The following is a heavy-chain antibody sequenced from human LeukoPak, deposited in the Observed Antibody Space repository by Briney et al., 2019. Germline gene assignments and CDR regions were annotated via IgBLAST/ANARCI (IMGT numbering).Heavy chain of an antibody. CDR2: IYPGDSDV. D-gene: IGHD3-22*01. J-gene: IGHJ4*02. Sequence: GESLKISCKGSGYWFTNYWIGWVRQMPGKGLELMGSIYPGDSDVRYSPSFQGQVTISADKSFTTAYLQWRSLKASDTAIYYCARQGVYFTDSSAFYYWGQGTRVTVSS. CDR1: GYWFTNYW. CDR3: ARQGVYFTDSSAFYY. V-gene: IGHV5-51*01.